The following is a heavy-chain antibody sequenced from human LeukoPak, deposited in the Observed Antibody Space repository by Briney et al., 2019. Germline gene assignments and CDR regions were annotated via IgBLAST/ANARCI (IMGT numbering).Heavy chain of an antibody. V-gene: IGHV3-23*01. Sequence: GGSLRLSCAVSGFDFSSYGMSWVRQSPGKGLEWVSTFSASSTSTYYADSVKGRFTISRDNSKNTLYLQMNSLRDEDTAVYYCAKGDTYYDLLTCFDFWGPGTLVTVS. CDR1: GFDFSSYG. J-gene: IGHJ4*02. CDR2: FSASSTST. CDR3: AKGDTYYDLLTCFDF. D-gene: IGHD3-9*01.